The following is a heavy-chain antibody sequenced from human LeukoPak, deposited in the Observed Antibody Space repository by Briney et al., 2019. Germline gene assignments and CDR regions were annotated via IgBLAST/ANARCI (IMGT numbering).Heavy chain of an antibody. CDR3: ARGLTTVVTPYAFDT. J-gene: IGHJ3*02. V-gene: IGHV4-59*01. CDR1: GGSFSGYY. Sequence: SETLSLTCAVYGGSFSGYYWSWIRQPPGKGLEWIGYIYYSGSTNYNPSLKSRVTISVDTSKNQFSLKLSSVTAADTAVYYCARGLTTVVTPYAFDTWGQGTMVTVSS. D-gene: IGHD4-23*01. CDR2: IYYSGST.